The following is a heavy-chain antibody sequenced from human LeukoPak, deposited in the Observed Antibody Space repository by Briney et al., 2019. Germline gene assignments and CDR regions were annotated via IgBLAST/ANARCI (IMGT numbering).Heavy chain of an antibody. Sequence: PSETLSLTCAVYGGSFSGYYWSWIRQPPGKGLEWIGEINHSGSTNYNPSLKSRVTISVDTSKNQFSLKLRSVTAADTAVYYCARGPGGGYYYYSYMDVWGKGTTVTVSS. CDR1: GGSFSGYY. J-gene: IGHJ6*03. CDR3: ARGPGGGYYYYSYMDV. V-gene: IGHV4-34*01. D-gene: IGHD3-16*01. CDR2: INHSGST.